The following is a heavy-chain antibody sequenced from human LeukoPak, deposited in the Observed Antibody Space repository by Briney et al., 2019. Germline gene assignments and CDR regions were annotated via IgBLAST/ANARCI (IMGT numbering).Heavy chain of an antibody. V-gene: IGHV3-7*01. J-gene: IGHJ4*02. CDR1: GFTFSSYW. Sequence: PGGSLRLPCAASGFTFSSYWMSWVRQAPGKGLEWVANIKQDGSEKYYVDSVKGRFTISRDNAKNSLYLQMNSLRAEDTAVYYCARDKDIVATIPNYWGQGTLVTVSS. D-gene: IGHD5-12*01. CDR2: IKQDGSEK. CDR3: ARDKDIVATIPNY.